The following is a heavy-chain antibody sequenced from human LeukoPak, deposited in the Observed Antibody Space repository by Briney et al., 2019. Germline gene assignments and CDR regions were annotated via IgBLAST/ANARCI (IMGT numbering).Heavy chain of an antibody. CDR2: ISGSGGST. CDR1: GFTFSSYA. J-gene: IGHJ4*02. Sequence: GGSLRLSCAASGFTFSSYAMSWVRQAPGKGLEWVSAISGSGGSTYCADSVKGRFTISRDNSKNTLYLQMNSLRAEDTAVYYCAKDKGIVGVTIPYDYWGQGTLVTVSS. D-gene: IGHD1-26*01. CDR3: AKDKGIVGVTIPYDY. V-gene: IGHV3-23*01.